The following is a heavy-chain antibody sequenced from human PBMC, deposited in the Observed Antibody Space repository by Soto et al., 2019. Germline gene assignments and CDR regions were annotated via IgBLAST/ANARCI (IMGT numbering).Heavy chain of an antibody. Sequence: ASVKVSCKASGYTFTSYDINWVRQATGQGLEWMGWMNPNSGNTGYAQKFQGRVTMTRNTSISTAYMELSSLRSEDTAVYYCARGGVATSPINYYYYYMDVWGKATTVTVSS. J-gene: IGHJ6*03. D-gene: IGHD5-12*01. CDR1: GYTFTSYD. CDR3: ARGGVATSPINYYYYYMDV. V-gene: IGHV1-8*01. CDR2: MNPNSGNT.